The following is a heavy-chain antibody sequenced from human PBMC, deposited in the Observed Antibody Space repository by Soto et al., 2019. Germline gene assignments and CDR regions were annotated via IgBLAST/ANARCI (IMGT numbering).Heavy chain of an antibody. CDR3: SRAKSAAAGTDY. CDR2: INPNSGGT. J-gene: IGHJ4*02. Sequence: QVQLVQSGAEVKKPGASVKVSCKASGYTFTGYYMHWVRQAPGQGLEWMGWINPNSGGTNYAQKFQGWVTMTRDTSISTAYMELSRLRSDDTAVYSCSRAKSAAAGTDYWGQGTLVTVSS. CDR1: GYTFTGYY. D-gene: IGHD6-13*01. V-gene: IGHV1-2*04.